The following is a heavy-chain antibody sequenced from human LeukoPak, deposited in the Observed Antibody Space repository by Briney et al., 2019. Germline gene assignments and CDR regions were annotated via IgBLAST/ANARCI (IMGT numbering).Heavy chain of an antibody. V-gene: IGHV3-30-3*01. J-gene: IGHJ4*02. CDR3: ARGDLFGELLAVDY. CDR2: ISYDGSNK. CDR1: GFTFSSYA. D-gene: IGHD3-10*01. Sequence: RSLRLSCAASGFTFSSYAMHWVRQAPGKGLEGVAVISYDGSNKYYADSVKGRFTISRDNSKNTLYLQMNSLRAEDTAVYYCARGDLFGELLAVDYWGQGTLVTVSS.